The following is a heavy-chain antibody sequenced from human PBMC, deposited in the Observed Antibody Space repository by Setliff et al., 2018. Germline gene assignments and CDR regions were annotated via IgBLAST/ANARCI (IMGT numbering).Heavy chain of an antibody. V-gene: IGHV4-28*01. J-gene: IGHJ4*02. CDR1: GYSISSSNW. CDR3: AGPLRAVAGHFEF. D-gene: IGHD6-19*01. Sequence: SETLSLTCAVSGYSISSSNWWGWIRQPPGKGLAWIGYIYYSGSTYYSPSLKSRVTMSVDMSKNQFSLKLSSVTAVDTAVYYCAGPLRAVAGHFEFWGQGILVTVSS. CDR2: IYYSGST.